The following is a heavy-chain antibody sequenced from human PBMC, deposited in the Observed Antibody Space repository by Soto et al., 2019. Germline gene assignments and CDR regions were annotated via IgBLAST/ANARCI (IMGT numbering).Heavy chain of an antibody. CDR3: ARVLGARLYYFDC. V-gene: IGHV4-38-2*02. CDR2: IYQSGST. Sequence: SETLSLTCPVSGYSISIGNYWGWIRQPPGKRLEWIGSIYQSGSTYYNPSLRSRATISVDTSKNQFSLKLSSVTAADTAVYYCARVLGARLYYFDCWGQGILVTVSS. J-gene: IGHJ4*02. D-gene: IGHD1-26*01. CDR1: GYSISIGNY.